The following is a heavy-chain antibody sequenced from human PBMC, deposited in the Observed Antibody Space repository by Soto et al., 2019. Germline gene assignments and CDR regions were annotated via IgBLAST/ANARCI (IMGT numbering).Heavy chain of an antibody. CDR1: GGSISSGGYY. J-gene: IGHJ5*02. Sequence: QVQLQESGPGLVKPSQTLSLTCTVSGGSISSGGYYWSWIRQHPGKGLEWIGYIYYSGSTYYNPSLNRRVTIAVDTSKNQFSLKLSSVTAADTAVYYCARSQGMEFGESKFGWFDPWGQGTLVTVSS. D-gene: IGHD3-10*01. V-gene: IGHV4-31*03. CDR2: IYYSGST. CDR3: ARSQGMEFGESKFGWFDP.